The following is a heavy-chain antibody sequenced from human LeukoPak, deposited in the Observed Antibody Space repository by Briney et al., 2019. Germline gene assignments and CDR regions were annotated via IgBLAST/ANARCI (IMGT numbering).Heavy chain of an antibody. CDR2: IYSGGTT. CDR1: GFTVSSNY. J-gene: IGHJ4*02. CDR3: ARLSHSSGYVPPFDY. D-gene: IGHD3-22*01. Sequence: PGGSLRLSCAASGFTVSSNYMTWVRQAPGKGLEWLSVIYSGGTTYYADSVKGRFTISRDNSKNTLYLQMNSLRAEDTAVYYCARLSHSSGYVPPFDYWGQGTLVTVSS. V-gene: IGHV3-53*05.